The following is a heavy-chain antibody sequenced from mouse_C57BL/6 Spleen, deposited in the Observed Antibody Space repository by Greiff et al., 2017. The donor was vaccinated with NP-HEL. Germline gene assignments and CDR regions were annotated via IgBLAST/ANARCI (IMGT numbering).Heavy chain of an antibody. CDR2: INYDGSST. Sequence: EVQLVESEGGLVQPGSSMKLSCTASGFTFSDYYMAWVRQVPEKGLEWVANINYDGSSTYYLDSLKSRFIISKDNAKNILYLQMSRLKSEDTATYYCAREGGNFGYAMDYWGQGTSVTVSS. V-gene: IGHV5-16*01. J-gene: IGHJ4*01. CDR3: AREGGNFGYAMDY. CDR1: GFTFSDYY.